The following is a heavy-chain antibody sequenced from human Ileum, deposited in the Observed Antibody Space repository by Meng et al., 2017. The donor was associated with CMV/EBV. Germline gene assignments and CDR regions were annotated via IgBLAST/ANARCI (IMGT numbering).Heavy chain of an antibody. Sequence: GESLKISCAAPGFTFSSYEMNWVRQAPGKGLGWVSYIRSSGSTIYYADSVKGRFTISRDNAKNSLYLQMNSQRDEDTAVYYCARPPAVTARAYDYYYYGMDDWGQGTTVTVSS. CDR2: IRSSGSTI. CDR3: ARPPAVTARAYDYYYYGMDD. J-gene: IGHJ6*02. D-gene: IGHD4-11*01. CDR1: GFTFSSYE. V-gene: IGHV3-48*03.